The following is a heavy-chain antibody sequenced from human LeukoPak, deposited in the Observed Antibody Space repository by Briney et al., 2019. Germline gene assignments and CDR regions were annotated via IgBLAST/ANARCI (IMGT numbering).Heavy chain of an antibody. CDR1: GFTFNNYY. V-gene: IGHV3-48*01. CDR3: ARGGAYCRGDCPLDAFDP. CDR2: ISSSSSTI. J-gene: IGHJ3*01. D-gene: IGHD2-21*02. Sequence: GGSLRLSCAASGFTFNNYYMNWVRQAPGKGLEWVSYISSSSSTIYYADSVKGRFTISRDNSKNTLYLQMNSLRAEDTAFYYCARGGAYCRGDCPLDAFDPWGQGTMVTVSS.